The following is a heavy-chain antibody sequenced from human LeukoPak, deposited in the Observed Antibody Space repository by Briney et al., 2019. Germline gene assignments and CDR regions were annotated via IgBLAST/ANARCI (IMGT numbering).Heavy chain of an antibody. J-gene: IGHJ4*02. CDR1: GFTFSNYG. D-gene: IGHD1-26*01. V-gene: IGHV3-33*05. CDR2: ISLDGSNK. CDR3: AREVGADGFDY. Sequence: GRSLRLSCAASGFTFSNYGMHWVRQAPGKGLEWVAVISLDGSNKYYADSMKGRFTISRDNSKNTLYLQMNSLRAEDTAVYYCAREVGADGFDYWGQGTLVTVSS.